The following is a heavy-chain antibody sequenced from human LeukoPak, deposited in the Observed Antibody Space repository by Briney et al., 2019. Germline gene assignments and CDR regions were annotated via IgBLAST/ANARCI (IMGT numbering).Heavy chain of an antibody. CDR1: GGSFSGYY. CDR3: ARHGGGNYDILTGYVFFPY. CDR2: INHSGST. J-gene: IGHJ4*02. D-gene: IGHD3-9*01. Sequence: SETLSLTCAVYGGSFSGYYWSWIRQPPGKGLEWIGEINHSGSTNYNPSLRSRVTISVDTSKNQFSLKLSSVTAADTAVYYCARHGGGNYDILTGYVFFPYWGQGTLVTVSS. V-gene: IGHV4-34*01.